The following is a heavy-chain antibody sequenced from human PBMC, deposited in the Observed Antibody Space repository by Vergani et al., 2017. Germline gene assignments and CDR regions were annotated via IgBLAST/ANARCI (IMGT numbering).Heavy chain of an antibody. CDR2: IYYSGST. J-gene: IGHJ4*02. CDR1: GGSISSGDYY. Sequence: QVQLQESGPGLVKPSQTLSLTCTVSGGSISSGDYYWSWIRQPPGKGLEWIGYIYYSGSTYYNPSLKSRVTISVDTSKNQFSLKLSSVTAADTAVYYCARVAYCGGDCYLVGAHDYWGQGTLVTVSS. V-gene: IGHV4-30-4*08. CDR3: ARVAYCGGDCYLVGAHDY. D-gene: IGHD2-21*01.